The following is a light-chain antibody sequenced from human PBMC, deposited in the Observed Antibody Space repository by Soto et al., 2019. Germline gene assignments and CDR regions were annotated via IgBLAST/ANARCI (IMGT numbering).Light chain of an antibody. J-gene: IGLJ3*02. Sequence: QSVLTQPPSVSGAPGQRVTISCTGSSSNIGAGYDVHWYQQLPGTAPKLLIYGNSNRPSGVPDRVSGSKSGTSASLAITGLQAEDVADYYCQSYDSSLSGSVFGGGTKLTVL. CDR1: SSNIGAGYD. CDR3: QSYDSSLSGSV. CDR2: GNS. V-gene: IGLV1-40*01.